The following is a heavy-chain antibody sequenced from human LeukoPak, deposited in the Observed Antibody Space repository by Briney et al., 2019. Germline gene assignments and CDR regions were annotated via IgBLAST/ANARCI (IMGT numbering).Heavy chain of an antibody. D-gene: IGHD2-2*01. CDR2: IFHNGLT. CDR1: GVSISPHY. J-gene: IGHJ5*02. CDR3: ARDRMTVVPAAMAGFDP. Sequence: SETLSLTCTVSGVSISPHYWTWMRQTPGKGLEWIGYIFHNGLTSYNYSLRSRLTMSVDTPRNQVSLKLTSVTAADTAVYYCARDRMTVVPAAMAGFDPWGQGTLVTVSS. V-gene: IGHV4-59*11.